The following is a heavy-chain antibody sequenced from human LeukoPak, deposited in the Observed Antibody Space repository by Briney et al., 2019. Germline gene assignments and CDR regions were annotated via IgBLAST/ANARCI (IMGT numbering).Heavy chain of an antibody. V-gene: IGHV4-30-4*01. CDR3: ARGRRRDGYNLGVHFDY. D-gene: IGHD5-24*01. J-gene: IGHJ4*02. CDR2: IYYSGST. Sequence: SETLSLTCTVSGGSISSGDYYWSWIRQPPGKGLEWIGYIYYSGSTYYNPSLKSRVTISVDTSKNQFSLKLSSVTAADTAVYYCARGRRRDGYNLGVHFDYWGQGTLVTVSS. CDR1: GGSISSGDYY.